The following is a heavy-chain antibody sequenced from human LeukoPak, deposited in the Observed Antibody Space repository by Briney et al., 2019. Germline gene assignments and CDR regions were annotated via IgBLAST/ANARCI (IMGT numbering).Heavy chain of an antibody. CDR1: GGSISSYY. Sequence: SETLSLTCTVSGGSISSYYWSWIRQPAGKGLEWIGRIYTRGSTNYNPSLKSRVTMSVDTSKNQFSLKLSSVTAADTAVYYCARVAPAQLERRGAWFDPWGQGTLVTVSS. V-gene: IGHV4-4*07. CDR3: ARVAPAQLERRGAWFDP. CDR2: IYTRGST. J-gene: IGHJ5*02. D-gene: IGHD1-1*01.